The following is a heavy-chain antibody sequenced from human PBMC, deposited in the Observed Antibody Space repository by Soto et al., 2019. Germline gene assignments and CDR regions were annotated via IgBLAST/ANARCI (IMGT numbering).Heavy chain of an antibody. CDR1: GGSFSGYY. D-gene: IGHD1-26*01. Sequence: SETLSLTCAVYGGSFSGYYWSWIRQPPGKGLEWIGEINHSGSTNYNPSLKSRVTISVDTSKNQFSLKLSSVTAADTAVYYCARDRWELLLPPEYYYYGMDVWGQGTTVTVSS. J-gene: IGHJ6*02. CDR3: ARDRWELLLPPEYYYYGMDV. CDR2: INHSGST. V-gene: IGHV4-34*01.